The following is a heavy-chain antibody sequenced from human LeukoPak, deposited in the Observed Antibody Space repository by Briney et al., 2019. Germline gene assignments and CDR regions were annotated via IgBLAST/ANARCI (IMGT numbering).Heavy chain of an antibody. J-gene: IGHJ6*02. CDR2: ISGDGGST. D-gene: IGHD1-26*01. Sequence: QPGGSLRLSCAASGFTFDDYAMHWVRQAPGKGLEWVSLISGDGGSTYYADSVKGRFTISRDNSKNSLYLQMNSLRAEDTAVYYCARDRGQKTVSVGSRDYGMDVWGQGTTVTVSS. V-gene: IGHV3-43*02. CDR3: ARDRGQKTVSVGSRDYGMDV. CDR1: GFTFDDYA.